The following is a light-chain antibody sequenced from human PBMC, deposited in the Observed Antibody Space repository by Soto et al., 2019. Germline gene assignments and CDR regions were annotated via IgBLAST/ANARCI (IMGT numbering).Light chain of an antibody. CDR1: QNLLHSNGYYY. CDR3: MQGLQTPPT. V-gene: IGKV2-28*01. CDR2: LVS. Sequence: DIVMTQSPLSLPVSPGEPASISCRSSQNLLHSNGYYYFDWYVQKPGQLPQLLISLVSNLASGAYDRFRGSGSGTDFTLKISRVEAEDVGVYFCMQGLQTPPTFGPGTKVVIK. J-gene: IGKJ3*01.